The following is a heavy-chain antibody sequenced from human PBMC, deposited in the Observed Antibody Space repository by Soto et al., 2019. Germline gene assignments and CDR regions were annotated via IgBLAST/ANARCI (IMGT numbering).Heavy chain of an antibody. Sequence: VQLVQSGAEVKKPGSSVKVSCQASGGNFNSYAISWVRQAPGQGLEWMGGIIPDYGRVNYAQKFQARVTMTADKSTSTAYMELSSLRSEDTAIYYCARDPSNDYGGDTFDYWGQGTLVTVSS. CDR2: IIPDYGRV. CDR1: GGNFNSYA. CDR3: ARDPSNDYGGDTFDY. D-gene: IGHD4-17*01. V-gene: IGHV1-69*06. J-gene: IGHJ4*02.